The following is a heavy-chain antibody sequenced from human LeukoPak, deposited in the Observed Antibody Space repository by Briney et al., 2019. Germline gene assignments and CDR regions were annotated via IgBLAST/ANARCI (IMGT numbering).Heavy chain of an antibody. CDR3: AKLGYSSGWYDFQIDAFDF. CDR2: ISYDGSNK. D-gene: IGHD6-19*01. V-gene: IGHV3-30*18. J-gene: IGHJ3*01. Sequence: GGSLILSCAASGFSFTSYGMHWVRQAPGKGLEWVAVISYDGSNKFYADSVKGRFTISRDNSKNTLYLQMNSLRAEDTAVYYCAKLGYSSGWYDFQIDAFDFWGQGTMVTVSS. CDR1: GFSFTSYG.